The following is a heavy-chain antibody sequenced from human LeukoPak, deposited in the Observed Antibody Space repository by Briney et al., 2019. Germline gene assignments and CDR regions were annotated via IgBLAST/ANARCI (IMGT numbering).Heavy chain of an antibody. CDR2: ISSSSKYI. Sequence: GGSLILSCAASGFTFSTYSMNWVRQAPGRGLEWVSSISSSSKYIYYADSVKGRFTISRDDAKNSLSLQMNSLRAEDTAVYYCARDLDIVVVPASWFYPWGQGTLVTVSS. CDR1: GFTFSTYS. J-gene: IGHJ5*02. V-gene: IGHV3-21*01. CDR3: ARDLDIVVVPASWFYP. D-gene: IGHD2-2*03.